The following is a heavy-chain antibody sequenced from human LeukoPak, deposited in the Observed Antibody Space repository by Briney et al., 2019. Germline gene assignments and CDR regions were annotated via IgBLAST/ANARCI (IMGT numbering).Heavy chain of an antibody. CDR2: IRSKTYGGAA. J-gene: IGHJ4*02. Sequence: PGGSLRLSCATSRFTFRDYAMSWVRLAPGKGLQWVGFIRSKTYGGAADYGASVKGRFTIYRDDSQSIAYLLMNRLEIEDTAVYYCTRIGIGIIGRDPVDYWGQGTLVTVSS. CDR3: TRIGIGIIGRDPVDY. V-gene: IGHV3-49*04. D-gene: IGHD2-21*01. CDR1: RFTFRDYA.